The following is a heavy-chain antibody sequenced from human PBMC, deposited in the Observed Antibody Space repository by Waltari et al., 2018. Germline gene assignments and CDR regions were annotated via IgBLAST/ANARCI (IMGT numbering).Heavy chain of an antibody. Sequence: HVQLQESGPGLVKPSATLSLTCTVSGDFLSHDHWTWIRQAPGKGLEWIAYLRNSGGTKCTPSLESRVTVSVDTSKKQFSLRLTSVTAADTAVYYCARLPTKYYDSLGWGFFDQWGQGILVTVSS. CDR1: GDFLSHDH. CDR3: ARLPTKYYDSLGWGFFDQ. D-gene: IGHD3-22*01. V-gene: IGHV4-59*08. CDR2: LRNSGGT. J-gene: IGHJ4*02.